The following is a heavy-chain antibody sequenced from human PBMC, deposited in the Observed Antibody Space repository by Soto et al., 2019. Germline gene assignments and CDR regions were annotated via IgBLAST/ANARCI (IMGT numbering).Heavy chain of an antibody. Sequence: QVQLVQSGAEVRKPGSSVKVSCKASGGTFSRHAISWVRQAPGQGLEWMGGIIPIFGTANHAQKFQGRVTIIADGSTSRVYMELSSLRSEDTAMYYCARGWGYDSNDYYYAYWGQGTLVIVSS. CDR2: IIPIFGTA. J-gene: IGHJ4*02. CDR1: GGTFSRHA. D-gene: IGHD3-22*01. CDR3: ARGWGYDSNDYYYAY. V-gene: IGHV1-69*01.